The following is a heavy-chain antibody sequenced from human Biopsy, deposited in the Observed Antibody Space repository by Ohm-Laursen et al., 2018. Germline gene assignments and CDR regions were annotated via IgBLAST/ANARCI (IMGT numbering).Heavy chain of an antibody. CDR1: GYDFLDFH. J-gene: IGHJ5*02. D-gene: IGHD5/OR15-5a*01. Sequence: ASVKVSCKASGYDFLDFHIHWVRQVPGQGLEWIGHINPHTGVTKYAQKFLDRITMTGDTSISTAYMDLSSLTSADTGIYYCARPSGGVSTIRFDPWGQGTLVIVSS. CDR2: INPHTGVT. CDR3: ARPSGGVSTIRFDP. V-gene: IGHV1-2*05.